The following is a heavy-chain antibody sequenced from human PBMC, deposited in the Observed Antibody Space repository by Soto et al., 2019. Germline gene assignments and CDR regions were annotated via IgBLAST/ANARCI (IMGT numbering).Heavy chain of an antibody. CDR2: ISAYNGNT. V-gene: IGHV1-18*01. CDR3: ARDSNTAMVTGSSNFDY. D-gene: IGHD5-18*01. CDR1: GYTFTSYG. J-gene: IGHJ4*02. Sequence: ASVKVSCKASGYTFTSYGISWVRQAPGQGLEWMGWISAYNGNTNYAQKLQGRVTMTTDTSTSTAYMELRSLRSDDTAVYYCARDSNTAMVTGSSNFDYWGQGTLVTVSS.